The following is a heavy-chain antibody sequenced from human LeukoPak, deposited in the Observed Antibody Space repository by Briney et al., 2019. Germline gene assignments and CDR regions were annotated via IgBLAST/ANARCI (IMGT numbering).Heavy chain of an antibody. CDR3: ARTASYYNNYYFDY. Sequence: KPSETLSLTGTVSGFSISSGYYWGWIRQPPGKGLEWIGSIHQSGGTYYNPSLKSRVTISVDTSKNQFSLKLSSVTAADTAVYYCARTASYYNNYYFDYWGQGTLVTVSS. D-gene: IGHD3-10*01. CDR1: GFSISSGYY. V-gene: IGHV4-38-2*02. CDR2: IHQSGGT. J-gene: IGHJ4*02.